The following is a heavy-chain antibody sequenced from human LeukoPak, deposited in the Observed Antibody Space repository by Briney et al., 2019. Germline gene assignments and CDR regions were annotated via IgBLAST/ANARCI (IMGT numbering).Heavy chain of an antibody. D-gene: IGHD3/OR15-3a*01. CDR3: ATSYDMGWLLGY. Sequence: QTGGSLRLSCAASGFTFGDTWMNWVRQVPGQGLEWVANIKQDGREKFYVASVKRRFTISRDNGKSSLYLQMNSLRPEDTPLYYCATSYDMGWLLGYWGQATQITVPS. CDR2: IKQDGREK. V-gene: IGHV3-7*01. CDR1: GFTFGDTW. J-gene: IGHJ4*02.